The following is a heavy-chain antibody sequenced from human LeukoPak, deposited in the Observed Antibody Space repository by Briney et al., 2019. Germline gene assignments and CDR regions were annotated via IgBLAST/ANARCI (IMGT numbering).Heavy chain of an antibody. CDR2: IWYDGSNK. D-gene: IGHD2-15*01. CDR1: GFTFSSYG. J-gene: IGHJ4*02. CDR3: AKDPDIVSITPGGYFDY. V-gene: IGHV3-33*06. Sequence: TGGSLRLSCAASGFTFSSYGMHWVRQAPGKGLEWVAVIWYDGSNKYYADSVKGRFTISRDNSKNTLYLQMNSLRAEDTAVYYCAKDPDIVSITPGGYFDYWGQGTLVTVSS.